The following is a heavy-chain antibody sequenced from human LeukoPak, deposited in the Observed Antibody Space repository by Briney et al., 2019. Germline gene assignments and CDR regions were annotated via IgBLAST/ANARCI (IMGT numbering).Heavy chain of an antibody. CDR3: AKDQGEDYGDFDY. CDR1: GFTFSNYA. V-gene: IGHV3-23*01. D-gene: IGHD4-17*01. Sequence: PGGSLRLSCAASGFTFSNYALHWVRQAPGKGLEWVSAISGSGGSTYYADSVKGRFTISRDNSKNTLYLQMNSLRAEDTAVYYCAKDQGEDYGDFDYWGQGTLVTVSS. CDR2: ISGSGGST. J-gene: IGHJ4*02.